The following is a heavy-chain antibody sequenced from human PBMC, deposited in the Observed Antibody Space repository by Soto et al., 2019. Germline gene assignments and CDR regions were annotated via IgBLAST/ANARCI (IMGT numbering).Heavy chain of an antibody. D-gene: IGHD2-15*01. J-gene: IGHJ1*01. CDR3: APGRRDSLGSFQY. CDR2: INGGGGST. V-gene: IGHV3-23*01. Sequence: EAKLLESGGGLVQPGGSLRLSCAASGFAFSTYSMNWVRQSPGKGLEWVSAINGGGGSTYYADSVKGRFTISRDNSKNTLYLQMNSLRAEDTAVYYCAPGRRDSLGSFQYWGQGTLITVSS. CDR1: GFAFSTYS.